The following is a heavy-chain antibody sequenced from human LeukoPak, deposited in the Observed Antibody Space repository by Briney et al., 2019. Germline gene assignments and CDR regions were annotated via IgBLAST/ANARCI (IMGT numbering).Heavy chain of an antibody. D-gene: IGHD1-1*01. V-gene: IGHV3-43*02. CDR3: AKDLMRGYDIGPTDY. Sequence: GGPLRLSCAASGFTFDDYAMHWVRQAPGKGLEWVSLISGNGVGTYYADSVKGRFTISRDNSKNSLYLEMSSLRIEDTAVYYCAKDLMRGYDIGPTDYWGQGTLVTVSS. CDR2: ISGNGVGT. J-gene: IGHJ4*02. CDR1: GFTFDDYA.